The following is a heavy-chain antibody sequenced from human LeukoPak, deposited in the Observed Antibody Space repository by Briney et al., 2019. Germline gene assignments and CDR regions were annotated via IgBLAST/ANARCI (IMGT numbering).Heavy chain of an antibody. CDR1: GFTVSNNY. Sequence: GGSLRLSCAASGFTVSNNYMNWVRQAPGKGVEWVSYISSSSSTIYYADSVKGRFTISRDNAKNSLYLQMNSLRAEDTAVYYCARDPEGYCSGGSCYDHAFDIWGQGTMVTVSS. J-gene: IGHJ3*02. D-gene: IGHD2-15*01. CDR2: ISSSSSTI. V-gene: IGHV3-48*04. CDR3: ARDPEGYCSGGSCYDHAFDI.